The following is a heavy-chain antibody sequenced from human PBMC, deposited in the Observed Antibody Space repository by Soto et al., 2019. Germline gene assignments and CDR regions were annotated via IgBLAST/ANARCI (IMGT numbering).Heavy chain of an antibody. J-gene: IGHJ4*02. CDR2: ISYDGSNK. D-gene: IGHD6-19*01. CDR1: GFTFSSYA. CDR3: ARDTEAGTFDY. V-gene: IGHV3-30-3*01. Sequence: QVQLVESGGGVVQPGRSLRLSCAASGFTFSSYAMHWVRQAPGKGLEWVAVISYDGSNKYYADPVKGRFTISRVNSKNTLYLQMNSLSAEDTDVYYCARDTEAGTFDYWGQGTLVTVSS.